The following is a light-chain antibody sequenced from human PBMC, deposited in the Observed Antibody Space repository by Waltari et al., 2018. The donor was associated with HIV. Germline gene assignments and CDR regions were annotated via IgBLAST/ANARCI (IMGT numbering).Light chain of an antibody. Sequence: SVVTQPASVSVFPGQSITISCTGTDSDLGYNYFVSWYQQHPDKVPKVILFEVDRRASGIPDRFSGSKSGDTASLTISDLRPEDEADYYCASFTKDFTVVFGGGTKVTVL. J-gene: IGLJ2*01. CDR1: DSDLGYNYF. CDR3: ASFTKDFTVV. V-gene: IGLV2-14*03. CDR2: EVD.